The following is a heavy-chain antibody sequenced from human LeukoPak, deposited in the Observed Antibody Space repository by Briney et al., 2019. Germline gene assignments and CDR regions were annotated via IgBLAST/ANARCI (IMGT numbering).Heavy chain of an antibody. Sequence: ASVKVSCKASGYTFTSYGISWVRQAPGQGLEWMGWISPYNGNTDYAQKLQGRVTMATDTSTSTAYIELRSLRSDDTAVYYCAREGLTTVTPGLDYWGQGTLVTVSS. CDR2: ISPYNGNT. J-gene: IGHJ4*02. CDR1: GYTFTSYG. D-gene: IGHD4-17*01. V-gene: IGHV1-18*01. CDR3: AREGLTTVTPGLDY.